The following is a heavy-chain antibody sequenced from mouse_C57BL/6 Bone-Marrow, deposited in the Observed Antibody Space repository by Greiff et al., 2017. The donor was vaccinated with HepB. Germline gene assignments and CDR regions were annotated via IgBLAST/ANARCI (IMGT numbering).Heavy chain of an antibody. J-gene: IGHJ2*01. CDR1: GFTFSSYG. V-gene: IGHV5-6*01. CDR3: ARHPSRVTRGYFDY. D-gene: IGHD2-2*01. Sequence: EVMLVESGGDLVKPGGSLKLSCAASGFTFSSYGMSWVRQTPDKRLEWVATISSGGSYTYYPDSVKGRFTISRDNAKNTLYLQMSSLKSEDTAMYYCARHPSRVTRGYFDYWGQGTTLTVSS. CDR2: ISSGGSYT.